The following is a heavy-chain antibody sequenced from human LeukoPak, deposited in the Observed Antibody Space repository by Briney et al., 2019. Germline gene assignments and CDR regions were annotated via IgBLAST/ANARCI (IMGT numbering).Heavy chain of an antibody. CDR1: GFIFSSYV. CDR2: MSYDGNNK. J-gene: IGHJ4*02. D-gene: IGHD3-10*02. Sequence: GGSLRLSCAASGFIFSSYVMSWARQAPGKGLEWVAVMSYDGNNKYHADSVKGRFTISRDNSQNTLYLQMDSLRADDTAVYYCAKVREVMFRGPQDYWGQGTLVTVSS. CDR3: AKVREVMFRGPQDY. V-gene: IGHV3-30*18.